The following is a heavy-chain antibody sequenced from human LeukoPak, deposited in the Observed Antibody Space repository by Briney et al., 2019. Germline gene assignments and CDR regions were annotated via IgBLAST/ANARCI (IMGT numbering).Heavy chain of an antibody. D-gene: IGHD3-10*01. CDR1: GYTVTSHY. CDR2: INPNSGST. Sequence: ASVKVSCKASGYTVTSHYIHWVRQAPGQGLEWMGIINPNSGSTDYLKTLQGRVTLTRDTFTSTFYMELSNLRSEDTAVYFCARSDYYGAGSFDYWGQGTPVTVSS. J-gene: IGHJ4*02. V-gene: IGHV1-46*01. CDR3: ARSDYYGAGSFDY.